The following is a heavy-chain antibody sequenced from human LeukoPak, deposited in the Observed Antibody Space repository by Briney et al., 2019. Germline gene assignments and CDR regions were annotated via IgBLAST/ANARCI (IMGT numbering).Heavy chain of an antibody. CDR3: ARDGIVATQPDAFDI. Sequence: GGSLRLSCAASGFTFSSYSMNWVRQAPGKGLEWVSSISSSSSCIYYADSVKGRFTISRDNAKNSLYLQMNSLRAEDTAVYYCARDGIVATQPDAFDIWGQGTMVTVSS. D-gene: IGHD5-12*01. CDR2: ISSSSSCI. J-gene: IGHJ3*02. V-gene: IGHV3-21*01. CDR1: GFTFSSYS.